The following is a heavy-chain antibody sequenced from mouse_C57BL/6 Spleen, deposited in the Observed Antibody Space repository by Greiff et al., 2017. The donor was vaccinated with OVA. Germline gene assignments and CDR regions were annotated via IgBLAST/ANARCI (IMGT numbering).Heavy chain of an antibody. J-gene: IGHJ1*03. D-gene: IGHD1-1*01. CDR3: ARLGYYCGSSYWDFEV. CDR2: ISYSGST. Sequence: EVKLVESGPGLAKPSQTLSLTCSVTGYSITSDYWNWIRKFPGNKLEYMGYISYSGSTYYNPSLKSRISITRDTSKNQYYLQSNSVTTEDTATYYCARLGYYCGSSYWDFEVWGTGTTVTVSS. CDR1: GYSITSDY. V-gene: IGHV3-8*01.